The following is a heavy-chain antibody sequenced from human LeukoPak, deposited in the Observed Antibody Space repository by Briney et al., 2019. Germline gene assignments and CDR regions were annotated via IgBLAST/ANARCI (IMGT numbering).Heavy chain of an antibody. J-gene: IGHJ4*02. D-gene: IGHD2-15*01. V-gene: IGHV3-48*04. CDR3: ARGYCSRGSCYPDY. Sequence: GGSLILSCAASGLTFSSYSMNWVRQAPGKGLEWVSYISSTSSTIYYADSVKGRFTISRDNAKNSLYLQMSSLRAEDTAVYYCARGYCSRGSCYPDYWGQGTLVTVSS. CDR1: GLTFSSYS. CDR2: ISSTSSTI.